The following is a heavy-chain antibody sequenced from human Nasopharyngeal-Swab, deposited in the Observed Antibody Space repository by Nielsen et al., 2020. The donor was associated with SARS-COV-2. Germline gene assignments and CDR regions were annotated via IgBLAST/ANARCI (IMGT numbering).Heavy chain of an antibody. Sequence: SETLSLTCTVSGGSISSGDYYWSWIRQPPGKGLERIGYIYYSGSTYYNPSLKSRVTISVDTSKIQFPLKLSSVTAADTAVYYCARVYYYYYYMDVWGKGTTVTVSS. CDR3: ARVYYYYYYMDV. CDR2: IYYSGST. V-gene: IGHV4-30-4*01. J-gene: IGHJ6*03. CDR1: GGSISSGDYY.